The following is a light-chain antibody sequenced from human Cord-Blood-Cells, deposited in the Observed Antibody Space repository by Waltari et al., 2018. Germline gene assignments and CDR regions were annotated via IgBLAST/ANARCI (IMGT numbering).Light chain of an antibody. J-gene: IGKJ2*01. Sequence: IVMTQSPDSLAVSLGERATINCKSSQSVLYSSNNKNYLAWYQQKPGQPPKLLIYWVSTRESGVPDRFSGSGSGTDFTLTISSLQAEDVAVYYCQQYYSTLYTFGQGTKLEIK. CDR2: WVS. CDR3: QQYYSTLYT. V-gene: IGKV4-1*01. CDR1: QSVLYSSNNKNY.